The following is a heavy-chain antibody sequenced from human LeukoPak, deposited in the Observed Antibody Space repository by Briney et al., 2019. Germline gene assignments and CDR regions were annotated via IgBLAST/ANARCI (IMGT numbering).Heavy chain of an antibody. Sequence: ASVKVSCKASGYTFTGYYMHWVRQAPGQGLEWMGRINPNSGGTNYAQKSQGRVTMTRDTSISTAYMEVSRLRSDDAAVYYCASDSHIVVVTAIHRYFQHWGQGTLVTVSS. CDR1: GYTFTGYY. CDR2: INPNSGGT. CDR3: ASDSHIVVVTAIHRYFQH. J-gene: IGHJ1*01. V-gene: IGHV1-2*06. D-gene: IGHD2-21*02.